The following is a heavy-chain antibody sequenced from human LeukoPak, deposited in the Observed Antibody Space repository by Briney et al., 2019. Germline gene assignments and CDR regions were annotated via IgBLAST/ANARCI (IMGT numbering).Heavy chain of an antibody. D-gene: IGHD1-7*01. CDR1: GYTFTGYY. Sequence: ASVKVSCKASGYTFTGYYIHWVRQAPGQGLEWMGRINPNSGGTNYAQKFQGRVTMTRDTSIRTVYMELRSDDTAVYFCTREGNYGDFDYWGQGTLVTVSS. CDR3: TREGNYGDFDY. J-gene: IGHJ4*02. V-gene: IGHV1-2*06. CDR2: INPNSGGT.